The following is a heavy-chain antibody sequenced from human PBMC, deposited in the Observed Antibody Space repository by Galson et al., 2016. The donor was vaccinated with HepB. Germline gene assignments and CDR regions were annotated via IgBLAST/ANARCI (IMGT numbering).Heavy chain of an antibody. CDR1: GYSFTTYW. Sequence: QSGAEVKKPGESLKISCETSGYSFTTYWIAWVRQVPGKGLECMGIIYPDDSDTTYSPSFQGRVTFSVDKSVSTAYLQWSSLRASDTAMYYCARQSLEMAGDFENWGQGTLVTVSS. CDR3: ARQSLEMAGDFEN. V-gene: IGHV5-51*01. J-gene: IGHJ4*02. D-gene: IGHD5-24*01. CDR2: IYPDDSDT.